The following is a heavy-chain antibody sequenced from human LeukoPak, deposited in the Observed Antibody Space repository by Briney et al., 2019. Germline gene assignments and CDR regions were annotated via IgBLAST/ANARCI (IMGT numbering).Heavy chain of an antibody. CDR1: GFTFSSYE. V-gene: IGHV3-48*03. Sequence: GGSLRLSCAASGFTFSSYEMNWVRQAPGKWLEWVSYISSSSSTIYYADSVKGRFTISRDNAKNSLYLQMNSLRAEDTAVYYCARTYGDYPRYYYMDVWGKGTTVTVSS. CDR3: ARTYGDYPRYYYMDV. J-gene: IGHJ6*03. D-gene: IGHD4-17*01. CDR2: ISSSSSTI.